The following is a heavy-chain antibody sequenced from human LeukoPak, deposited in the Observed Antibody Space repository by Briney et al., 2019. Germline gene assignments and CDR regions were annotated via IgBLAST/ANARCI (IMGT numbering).Heavy chain of an antibody. Sequence: SETLSLTCAVYGGSFSGYYWSWIRQPPGKGLEWIGEINHSGSTNYNPSLKSRVTISVDTSKNQFSLKLSSVTAADTAVYYCARYRLELWGSLDYWGQGALVTVSS. CDR2: INHSGST. CDR3: ARYRLELWGSLDY. J-gene: IGHJ4*02. D-gene: IGHD2-21*01. CDR1: GGSFSGYY. V-gene: IGHV4-34*01.